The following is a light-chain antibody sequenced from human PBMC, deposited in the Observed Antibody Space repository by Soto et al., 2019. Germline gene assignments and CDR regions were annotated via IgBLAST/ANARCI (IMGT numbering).Light chain of an antibody. CDR3: QQLDSYPLT. CDR1: QGISSY. J-gene: IGKJ3*01. Sequence: IQLTQSPSSLSASVGDRVTITCRARQGISSYLAWYQQKPGKAPKLLIYAASTLQSGLPSRFSGSGSETDFTLTISSLQPEDFATYYCQQLDSYPLTFGPGTKVDLK. CDR2: AAS. V-gene: IGKV1-9*01.